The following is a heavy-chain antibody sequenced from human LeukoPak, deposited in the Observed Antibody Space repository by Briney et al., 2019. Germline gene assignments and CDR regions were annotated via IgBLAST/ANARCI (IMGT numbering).Heavy chain of an antibody. CDR3: ARVSRIVPAAAPDY. CDR2: IDGGTNKI. D-gene: IGHD2-2*01. CDR1: GFVFNPYT. Sequence: GGSLRLSCAASGFVFNPYTFHWVRQAPGKGLEWVSSIDGGTNKIRYADSVKGRFTISRDNAKNSLYLQMNSLRAEDTAVYYCARVSRIVPAAAPDYWGQGTLVTVSS. J-gene: IGHJ4*02. V-gene: IGHV3-21*01.